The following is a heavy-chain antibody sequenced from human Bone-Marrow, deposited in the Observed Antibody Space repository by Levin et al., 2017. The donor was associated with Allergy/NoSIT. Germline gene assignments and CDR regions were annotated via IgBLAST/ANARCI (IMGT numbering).Heavy chain of an antibody. D-gene: IGHD5-24*01. CDR2: VYYGGTT. CDR3: ARGRDGYKSHFDY. CDR1: GDSIRSNNFF. J-gene: IGHJ4*02. V-gene: IGHV4-39*07. Sequence: PGGSLRLSCIVSGDSIRSNNFFWGWIRQPPGKGLQWIGYVYYGGTTFFNPSLESRVSMSVDTSNNHFSLKLKSVTAADTAVYYCARGRDGYKSHFDYWGQGTLVSVSS.